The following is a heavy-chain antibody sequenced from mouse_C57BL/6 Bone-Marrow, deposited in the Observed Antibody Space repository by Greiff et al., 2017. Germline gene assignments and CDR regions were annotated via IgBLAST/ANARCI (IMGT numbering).Heavy chain of an antibody. CDR3: ARPYYSNYWYFDV. J-gene: IGHJ1*03. CDR1: GYTFTSYW. V-gene: IGHV1-55*01. CDR2: IYPGSGST. D-gene: IGHD2-5*01. Sequence: QVQLQQPGAELVKPGASVKMSCKASGYTFTSYWITWVKQRPGQGLEWIRDIYPGSGSTTYNEKFKSKATLTVDTSSSTAYMQLSSLTSEDSAVYYCARPYYSNYWYFDVWGTGTTVTVSS.